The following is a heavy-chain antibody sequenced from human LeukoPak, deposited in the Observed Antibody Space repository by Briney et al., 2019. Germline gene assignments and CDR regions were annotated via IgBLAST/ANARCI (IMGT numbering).Heavy chain of an antibody. CDR2: IWDDGSNG. V-gene: IGHV3-33*01. J-gene: IGHJ4*02. D-gene: IGHD4-23*01. CDR3: ARLGSSGLIHGNLDY. CDR1: GFTFSNYV. Sequence: GRSLRLSCIASGFTFSNYVMHWVRQSPGKGLEWVAVIWDDGSNGYYGDSVKGRFTISIDNSKNTLDLQMNSLRGEDTAVYYCARLGSSGLIHGNLDYWGQGTLVTVSS.